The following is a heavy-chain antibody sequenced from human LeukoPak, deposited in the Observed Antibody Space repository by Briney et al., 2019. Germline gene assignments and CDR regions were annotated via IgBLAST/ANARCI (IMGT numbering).Heavy chain of an antibody. V-gene: IGHV3-48*01. Sequence: GGSLRLSCAASGLTFSSYAMSWVRQAPGKGLEWVSYISSSSSTIYYADSVKGRFTISRDNAKNSLYLQMNSLRAEDTAVYYCARDGSREFGELLFAWGQGTLVTVSS. CDR1: GLTFSSYA. CDR3: ARDGSREFGELLFA. CDR2: ISSSSSTI. D-gene: IGHD3-10*01. J-gene: IGHJ4*02.